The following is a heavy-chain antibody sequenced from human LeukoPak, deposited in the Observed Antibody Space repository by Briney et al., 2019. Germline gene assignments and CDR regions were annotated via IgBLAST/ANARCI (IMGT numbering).Heavy chain of an antibody. Sequence: GGSLRLSCAASGFTFSSYAMSWVRQAPGKGLEWVSVASGSGVSTYYADSVKGRFTISRDTSKNTLYLQMNSLRAEDTAVYYCARKAPLDYYYGMDVWGQGTTVTVSS. V-gene: IGHV3-23*01. CDR3: ARKAPLDYYYGMDV. CDR2: ASGSGVST. J-gene: IGHJ6*02. CDR1: GFTFSSYA.